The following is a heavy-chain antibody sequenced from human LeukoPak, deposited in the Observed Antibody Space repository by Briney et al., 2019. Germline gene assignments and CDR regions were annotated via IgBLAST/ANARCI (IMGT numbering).Heavy chain of an antibody. CDR3: AKAPSPYDSSGYYYNNWFDP. J-gene: IGHJ5*02. CDR1: VFTFSRYG. V-gene: IGHV3-30*02. D-gene: IGHD3-22*01. Sequence: PGGSLSLSCAVSVFTFSRYGMRGVRRAPGKGLEWGAFIRYDGSNKYYADSVKGRLTISRDNSKNTLYLQMNSLRAEDTAVYYCAKAPSPYDSSGYYYNNWFDPWGEGTLVSVSS. CDR2: IRYDGSNK.